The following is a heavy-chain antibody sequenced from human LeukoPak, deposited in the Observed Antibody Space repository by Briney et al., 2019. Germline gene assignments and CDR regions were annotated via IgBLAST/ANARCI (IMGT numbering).Heavy chain of an antibody. V-gene: IGHV4-38-2*02. Sequence: SETLSLTCTVSGYSISSGYYWGWIRQPPGKGLEWIGSIYHSGSTNYNPSLKSRVTISVDTSKNQFSLKLSSMTAADTAVYYCARGALLWFGDRMEYYFDYWGQGTLLTVSS. CDR1: GYSISSGYY. CDR3: ARGALLWFGDRMEYYFDY. J-gene: IGHJ4*02. CDR2: IYHSGST. D-gene: IGHD3-10*01.